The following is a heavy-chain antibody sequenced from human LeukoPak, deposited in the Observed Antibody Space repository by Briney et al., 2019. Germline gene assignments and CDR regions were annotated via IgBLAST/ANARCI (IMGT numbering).Heavy chain of an antibody. CDR2: ISYDGSNK. J-gene: IGHJ6*02. CDR1: GFTFSSYG. D-gene: IGHD3-10*01. V-gene: IGHV3-30*18. CDR3: AKALDGSAHYYYGMDV. Sequence: GGSLRLSCAASGFTFSSYGMHWVRQAPGKGLEWVAVISYDGSNKYYADSVKGRFTISRDNSKNTLYLQMNSLRGEDTAVYYCAKALDGSAHYYYGMDVWGQGTTVTVSS.